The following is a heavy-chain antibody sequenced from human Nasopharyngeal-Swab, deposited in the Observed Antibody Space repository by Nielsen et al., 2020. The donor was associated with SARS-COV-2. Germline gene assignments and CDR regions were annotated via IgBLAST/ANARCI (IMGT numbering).Heavy chain of an antibody. CDR2: IWYDGSNK. V-gene: IGHV3-33*01. Sequence: GGSLRLSCAASGFTFSSYGMHWVRQAPGKGLEWVAVIWYDGSNKYYADSVKGRFTISRDNSKNTLYLQMNSLRAEDTAVHYCAREIRDGYRCLDYWGQGTLVTVSS. CDR1: GFTFSSYG. CDR3: AREIRDGYRCLDY. J-gene: IGHJ4*02. D-gene: IGHD5-24*01.